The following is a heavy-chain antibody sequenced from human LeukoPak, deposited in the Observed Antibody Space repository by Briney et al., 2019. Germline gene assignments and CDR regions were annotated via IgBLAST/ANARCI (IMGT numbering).Heavy chain of an antibody. Sequence: ASVKVSCKASGYSFTIYGISWVRQAPGQGLEWMGWISAYNGNTNYAQKLQGRVTMTTDTSTSTAYMELRSLRSDDTAVYYCARDTYYYDSSGYSGWFDPWGQGTLVTVSS. CDR1: GYSFTIYG. J-gene: IGHJ5*02. CDR3: ARDTYYYDSSGYSGWFDP. V-gene: IGHV1-18*01. CDR2: ISAYNGNT. D-gene: IGHD3-22*01.